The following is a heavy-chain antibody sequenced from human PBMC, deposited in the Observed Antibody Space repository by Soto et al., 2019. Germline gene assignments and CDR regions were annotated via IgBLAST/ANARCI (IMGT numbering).Heavy chain of an antibody. CDR2: VIHMFGSS. CDR1: GGTFSSYA. Sequence: QVQLVQSGAEAKKPGSSVKVSCKASGGTFSSYAISWVRQAPGQGLEWMGGVIHMFGSSNYAQKFQGRVTITADESTSTAYMELNSLRFEDTAVYYCARGRGRGTYAPVGYWGQGTLVTVSS. V-gene: IGHV1-69*01. J-gene: IGHJ4*02. CDR3: ARGRGRGTYAPVGY. D-gene: IGHD3-16*01.